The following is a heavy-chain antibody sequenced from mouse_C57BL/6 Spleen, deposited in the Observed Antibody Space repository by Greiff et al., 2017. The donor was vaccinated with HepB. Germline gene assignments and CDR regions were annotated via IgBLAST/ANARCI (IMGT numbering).Heavy chain of an antibody. V-gene: IGHV1-5*01. Sequence: VQLQQSGTVLARPGASVKMSCKTSGYTFTSYWMHWVKQRPGQGLEWIGAIYPGNSDTSYNQKFKGKAKLTAVTSASTAYMELSSLTNEDSAVYYCTRYDYDGTWFAYWGQGTLVTVSA. CDR3: TRYDYDGTWFAY. CDR2: IYPGNSDT. CDR1: GYTFTSYW. J-gene: IGHJ3*01. D-gene: IGHD2-4*01.